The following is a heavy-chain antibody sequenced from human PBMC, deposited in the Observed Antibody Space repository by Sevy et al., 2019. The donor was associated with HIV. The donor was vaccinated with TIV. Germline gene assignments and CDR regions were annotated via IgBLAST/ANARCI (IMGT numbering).Heavy chain of an antibody. CDR3: AKGLYRYYDSSGYRSFYYGMDV. CDR2: ISWNSGGI. Sequence: GGSLRLSCAASGFTFDDYAMHWVRQAPGKGLEWVSGISWNSGGIGYADSVKGRFTISRDNAKNSLYLQMISLRAEDTALYYCAKGLYRYYDSSGYRSFYYGMDVWGQGTTVTVSS. CDR1: GFTFDDYA. D-gene: IGHD3-22*01. J-gene: IGHJ6*02. V-gene: IGHV3-9*01.